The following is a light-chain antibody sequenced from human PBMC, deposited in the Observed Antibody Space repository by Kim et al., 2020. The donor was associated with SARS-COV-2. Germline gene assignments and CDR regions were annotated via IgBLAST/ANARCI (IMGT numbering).Light chain of an antibody. CDR1: QSLVYSDRNTY. J-gene: IGKJ3*01. Sequence: PASISCRSSQSLVYSDRNTYLNWFHQRPGQSPRSLIYKVSNRDSGVPDRFSGSGSGTDFTLQISRVEAEDVGVYYCMQGTHWPFTFGPGTKVDIK. V-gene: IGKV2-30*01. CDR2: KVS. CDR3: MQGTHWPFT.